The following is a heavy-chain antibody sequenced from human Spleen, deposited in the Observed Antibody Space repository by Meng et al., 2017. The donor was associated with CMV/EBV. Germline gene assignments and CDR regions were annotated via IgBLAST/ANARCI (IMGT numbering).Heavy chain of an antibody. V-gene: IGHV1-18*01. J-gene: IGHJ6*02. CDR3: ARDYGGDTIFGVGAYGMDV. CDR2: VSPYNTKT. D-gene: IGHD3-3*01. Sequence: ASVKVSCKASGYTFTSYGISWVRQAPGQGLEWMGWVSPYNTKTEYDKKFQGRVTMTTDTATSTAFLELRSLRSDDSAVYYCARDYGGDTIFGVGAYGMDVWGQGSTVTVSS. CDR1: GYTFTSYG.